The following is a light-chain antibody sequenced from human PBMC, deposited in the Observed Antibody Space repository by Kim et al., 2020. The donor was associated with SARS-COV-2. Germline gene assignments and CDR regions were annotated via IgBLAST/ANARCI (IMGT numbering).Light chain of an antibody. CDR3: QQYANAPLT. CDR1: QDMAKD. J-gene: IGKJ4*01. CDR2: DAS. V-gene: IGKV1-33*01. Sequence: DIQMTQSPSSLSASVGDRVTITCQASQDMAKDLNWYQQKPGRAPKLLIYDASNLQSGVPSRFSGSGSGTHFTFTISSLKPEDIATYYCQQYANAPLTFGGGTKVDIK.